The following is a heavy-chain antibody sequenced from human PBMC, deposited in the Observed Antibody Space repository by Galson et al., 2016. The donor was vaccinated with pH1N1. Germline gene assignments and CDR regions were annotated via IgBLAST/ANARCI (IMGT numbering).Heavy chain of an antibody. CDR3: VRALNGTWI. V-gene: IGHV3-74*01. CDR2: INFDGTIT. Sequence: SLRLSCAGSGFIFRSYWMHWVRQVPGKGLVWVSHINFDGTITAYADSVKGRFTISRDNAKNTLYLQMNSLTTEDTAVYYCVRALNGTWIWGQGTLVTVSS. CDR1: GFIFRSYW. J-gene: IGHJ4*02. D-gene: IGHD2-8*01.